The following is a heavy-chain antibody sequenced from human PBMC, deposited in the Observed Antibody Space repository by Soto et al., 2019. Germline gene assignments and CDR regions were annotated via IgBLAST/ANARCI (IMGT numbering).Heavy chain of an antibody. CDR1: GGSIIYYC. D-gene: IGHD3-10*01. J-gene: IGHJ5*01. CDR2: IYYSGST. V-gene: IGHV4-59*01. CDR3: VRTLTSGRQDS. Sequence: SETMSVTCTVAGGSIIYYCWSWIRQSTGKGLEWIGYIYYSGSTKYSPSLESRVTMLVDTSKNQFSLKLNSATAADTAVYYCVRTLTSGRQDSWGQGTLVTVSS.